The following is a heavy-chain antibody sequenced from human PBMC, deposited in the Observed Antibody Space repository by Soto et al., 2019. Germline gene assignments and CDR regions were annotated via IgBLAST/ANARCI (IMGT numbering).Heavy chain of an antibody. J-gene: IGHJ4*02. V-gene: IGHV1-69*06. D-gene: IGHD3-22*01. CDR3: ARPYYDSSGYYLWYFDY. CDR2: IIPNFDTP. Sequence: QVQLVQSGAEVKKPGSSVKLSCKASGDSFNTFAVTWVRQAPGQGLEWMGGIIPNFDTPNYAQKLQGRVTIIADKSTSTPYMEVSSLRSEDTAVYYCARPYYDSSGYYLWYFDYWGQGTLVTVSS. CDR1: GDSFNTFA.